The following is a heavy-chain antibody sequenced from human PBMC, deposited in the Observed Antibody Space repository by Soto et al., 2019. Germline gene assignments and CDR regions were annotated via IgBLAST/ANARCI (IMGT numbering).Heavy chain of an antibody. J-gene: IGHJ4*02. CDR2: MNPNSGDT. CDR3: VRVGGNWNDDYFDY. CDR1: GYTFTDYD. V-gene: IGHV1-8*01. Sequence: QVQLVQSGAEVKKPGASVKVSCKASGYTFTDYDINWVRQATGQGPEWMGWMNPNSGDTGYAQNFQGRVAMTRDTSIRTAYMELSSLRSEDTAVYYCVRVGGNWNDDYFDYWGQGTLVTVSS. D-gene: IGHD1-1*01.